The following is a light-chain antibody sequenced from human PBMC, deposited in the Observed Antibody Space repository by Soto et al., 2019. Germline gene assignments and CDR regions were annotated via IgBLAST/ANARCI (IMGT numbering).Light chain of an antibody. Sequence: EIVMTQSPATLSVSPGGRATLSCRASQSVSTNLAWYQQKPGQAPRLLIYGASSRATGIPDRFSGSGSGTDFTLTISRLEPEDFAVYYCQQYGSSITFGQGTRLEIK. CDR1: QSVSTN. J-gene: IGKJ5*01. CDR3: QQYGSSIT. V-gene: IGKV3-20*01. CDR2: GAS.